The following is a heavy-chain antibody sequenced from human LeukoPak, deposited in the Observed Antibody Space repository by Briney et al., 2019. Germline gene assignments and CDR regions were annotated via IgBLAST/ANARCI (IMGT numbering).Heavy chain of an antibody. CDR1: VGSFSGYY. CDR3: ARGLSYYYDSSGYYSLGY. V-gene: IGHV4-34*01. D-gene: IGHD3-22*01. Sequence: SETLSLTCAVYVGSFSGYYWSWIRQPAGKGLEWIGEINHSGSTNYNPSLKSRVTISVDTSKNQFSLKPSSVTAADTAVYYCARGLSYYYDSSGYYSLGYWGQGTLVTVSS. CDR2: INHSGST. J-gene: IGHJ4*02.